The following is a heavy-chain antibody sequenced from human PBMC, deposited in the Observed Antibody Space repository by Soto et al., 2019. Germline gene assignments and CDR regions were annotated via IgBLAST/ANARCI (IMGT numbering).Heavy chain of an antibody. CDR1: GFSFSNYY. V-gene: IGHV3-74*03. Sequence: EVQLVESGGGLVQPGGSLRLSCAASGFSFSNYYMHWVRQAPGKGLVWVSRVNSDESSTTYADSVKGRFTISRDNAKKTLYLQMNSLRVEDTAVYYCAREGDGTTGYYQDYWGHGTLVTVSS. CDR3: AREGDGTTGYYQDY. CDR2: VNSDESST. J-gene: IGHJ4*01. D-gene: IGHD3-22*01.